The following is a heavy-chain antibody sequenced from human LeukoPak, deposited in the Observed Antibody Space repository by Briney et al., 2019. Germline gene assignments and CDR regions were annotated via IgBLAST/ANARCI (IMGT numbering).Heavy chain of an antibody. CDR1: GFTFSSYS. D-gene: IGHD6-13*01. Sequence: PGGSLRLSCAASGFTFSSYSMNRVRQAPGKGLEWVSAISGSGGSTYYADSVKGRFTISRDNSKNTLYLQMNSLRAEDTAVYYCAKDFQMNSDDSSWPYNWFDPWGQGTLVTVSS. V-gene: IGHV3-23*01. J-gene: IGHJ5*02. CDR2: ISGSGGST. CDR3: AKDFQMNSDDSSWPYNWFDP.